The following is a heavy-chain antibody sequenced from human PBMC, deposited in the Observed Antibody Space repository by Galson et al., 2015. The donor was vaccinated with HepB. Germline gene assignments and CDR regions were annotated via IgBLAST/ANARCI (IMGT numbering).Heavy chain of an antibody. Sequence: PALVIPTQTLTLTCTFSGFSLRTSGVGVGWIRQPPGKALDWLALIYWNDDKRYSPSLKTRLTITKDTSKNQVVLTITNMDPVDTGTYYCAHSRTLGMNFDYGGQGTRVTVSS. CDR1: GFSLRTSGVG. D-gene: IGHD7-27*01. CDR2: IYWNDDK. J-gene: IGHJ4*02. V-gene: IGHV2-5*01. CDR3: AHSRTLGMNFDY.